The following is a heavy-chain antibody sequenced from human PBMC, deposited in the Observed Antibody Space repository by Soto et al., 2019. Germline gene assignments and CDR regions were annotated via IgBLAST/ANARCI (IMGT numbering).Heavy chain of an antibody. CDR1: GFTFSRYN. CDR2: VSYDGNDK. CDR3: ARDKGVSAQKYYFDY. Sequence: QVQLVESGGGVVQPGRSLRLSCVASGFTFSRYNMHWVRQAPGKGLEWVAFVSYDGNDKKYVDSVNGRFTISRDNSKNTLYLQMNGLRAEDTAVYYCARDKGVSAQKYYFDYWGQGTLVTVSS. J-gene: IGHJ4*02. D-gene: IGHD2-8*01. V-gene: IGHV3-30*03.